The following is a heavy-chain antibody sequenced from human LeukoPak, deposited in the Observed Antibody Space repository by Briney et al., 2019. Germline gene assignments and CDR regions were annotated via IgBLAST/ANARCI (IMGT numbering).Heavy chain of an antibody. CDR3: AKDRAYDFWSGYYIEYNWFDP. CDR2: IKQDGSEK. D-gene: IGHD3-3*01. J-gene: IGHJ5*02. Sequence: PGGSLRLSCAASGFTFSNYWMSWVRQTPGKGLEWVANIKQDGSEKYYVDSVKGRFTISRDNAKNSLYLQMNSLRAEDTAVYYCAKDRAYDFWSGYYIEYNWFDPWGQGTLVTVSS. CDR1: GFTFSNYW. V-gene: IGHV3-7*03.